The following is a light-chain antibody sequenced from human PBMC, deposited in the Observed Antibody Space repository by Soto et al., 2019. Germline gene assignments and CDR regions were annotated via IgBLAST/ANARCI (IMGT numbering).Light chain of an antibody. V-gene: IGLV2-23*01. J-gene: IGLJ3*02. CDR2: EGN. CDR1: RNDIGTYNL. Sequence: QSALTQPASVSESPGQSISISCGGGRNDIGTYNLVSWYQQHPGKAPKLIIYEGNKRPSGVSNRFSGSRSGNTASLTISGLQAEDEADYYCCSHTDGSSLLFGGGTKLTVL. CDR3: CSHTDGSSLL.